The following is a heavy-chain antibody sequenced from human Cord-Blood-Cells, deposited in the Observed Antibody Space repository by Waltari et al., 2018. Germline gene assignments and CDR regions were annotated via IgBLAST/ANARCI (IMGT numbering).Heavy chain of an antibody. CDR1: GYTFTSYD. D-gene: IGHD3-3*01. Sequence: QVQLVQSGAEVKKPGASVKVSCKASGYTFTSYDINWVRQATGQGLEWMGWMNPNSGNTGYAQKFQGRGTITRNTSISTAYMELSSLRSEDTAVYYCARGVYYDFWSGYNWFDPWGQGTLVTVSS. V-gene: IGHV1-8*03. J-gene: IGHJ5*02. CDR2: MNPNSGNT. CDR3: ARGVYYDFWSGYNWFDP.